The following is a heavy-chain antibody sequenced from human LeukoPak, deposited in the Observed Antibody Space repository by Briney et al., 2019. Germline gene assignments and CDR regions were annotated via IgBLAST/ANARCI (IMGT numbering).Heavy chain of an antibody. CDR2: IIPIFGTA. Sequence: SVKVSCKASGGTCSSYAISWVRQAPGQGLEWMGGIIPIFGTANYAQKFQGRVTITADESTSTAYMELSSLRSEDTAVYYCAIADCSSTSCYTPFDYWGQGTLVTVSS. J-gene: IGHJ4*02. V-gene: IGHV1-69*01. CDR3: AIADCSSTSCYTPFDY. CDR1: GGTCSSYA. D-gene: IGHD2-2*02.